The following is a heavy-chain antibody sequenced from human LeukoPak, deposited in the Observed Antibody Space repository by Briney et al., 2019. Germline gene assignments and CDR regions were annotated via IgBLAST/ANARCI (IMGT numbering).Heavy chain of an antibody. D-gene: IGHD3-10*01. CDR1: GGTFSSYA. V-gene: IGHV1-69*04. CDR2: IIPILGIA. J-gene: IGHJ6*02. CDR3: ARLWFGELNGMDV. Sequence: SVKVSCKASGGTFSSYAISWVRQAPGQGLEWMGRIIPILGIANYAQKFQGRVTITADKSTSTAYMELSSLRSEDTAVYYCARLWFGELNGMDVWGQGTTGTVSS.